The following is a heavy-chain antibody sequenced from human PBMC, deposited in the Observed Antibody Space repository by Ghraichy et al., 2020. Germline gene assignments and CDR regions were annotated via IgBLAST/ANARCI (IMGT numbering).Heavy chain of an antibody. CDR1: GFTFSSYA. CDR3: ARTSGYSGNDAFDY. J-gene: IGHJ4*02. CDR2: ISGSGGST. D-gene: IGHD5-12*01. Sequence: RGSLSLSCAASGFTFSSYAMTWVRQAPGKGLEWVSVISGSGGSTAYADSVKGRFTISRDDSKNTLYLQMNSLRAEDTAVYYCARTSGYSGNDAFDYWGQGTLVTVSS. V-gene: IGHV3-23*01.